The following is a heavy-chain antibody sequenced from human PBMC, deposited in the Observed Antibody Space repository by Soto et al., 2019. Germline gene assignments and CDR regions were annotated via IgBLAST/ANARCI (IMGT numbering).Heavy chain of an antibody. CDR2: IIPIFGTA. Sequence: SVKVSCKASGGTFSSYAISWVRQAPGQGLEWMGGIIPIFGTANYAQKFQGRVTITADESTSTAYMELSSLRSEDTAVYYCARLYSGYDFIDYWGQGTLVTVSS. CDR3: ARLYSGYDFIDY. D-gene: IGHD5-12*01. J-gene: IGHJ4*02. V-gene: IGHV1-69*01. CDR1: GGTFSSYA.